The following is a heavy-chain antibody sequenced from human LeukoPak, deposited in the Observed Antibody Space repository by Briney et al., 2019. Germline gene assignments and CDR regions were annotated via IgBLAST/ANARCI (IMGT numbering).Heavy chain of an antibody. D-gene: IGHD6-19*01. J-gene: IGHJ4*02. V-gene: IGHV3-23*01. CDR2: ISGSGGST. CDR1: GSTFSSYA. CDR3: AKEDSSGWYVDY. Sequence: PGGSLRLSCAASGSTFSSYAMSWVRQAPGKGLEWVSAISGSGGSTYYADSVKGRFTISRDNSKNTLYLQMNSLRAEDTAVYCCAKEDSSGWYVDYWGQGTLVTVSS.